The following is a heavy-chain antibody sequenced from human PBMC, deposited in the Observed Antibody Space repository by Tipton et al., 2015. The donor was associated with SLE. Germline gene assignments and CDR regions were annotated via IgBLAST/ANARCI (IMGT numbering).Heavy chain of an antibody. CDR2: IFTSGNT. CDR3: ARHVGVAYYYAMDV. V-gene: IGHV4-61*02. J-gene: IGHJ6*02. Sequence: TLSLTCTVSSGSLSGDTYYWSWIRQPAGEGLEWIGRIFTSGNTNYNPSLKSRVTISVDTSKNQFSLRLSSVTAADTAMYYCARHVGVAYYYAMDVWGQGTTVVISS. D-gene: IGHD2-15*01. CDR1: SGSLSGDTYY.